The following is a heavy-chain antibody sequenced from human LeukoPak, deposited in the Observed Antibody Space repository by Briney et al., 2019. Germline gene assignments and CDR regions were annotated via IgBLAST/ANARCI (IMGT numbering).Heavy chain of an antibody. CDR2: ITISGTT. CDR1: GFTFSNYA. Sequence: PGGSLRLSCAASGFTFSNYAMTWVPQAPGKGLEWVSTITISGTTYHGDSVKARFTISRDNSKNTLYLQMNSLKPEDTAVNSCAKDSRTGSPRAFDSWGQGTLVIVSS. CDR3: AKDSRTGSPRAFDS. D-gene: IGHD1-26*01. J-gene: IGHJ4*02. V-gene: IGHV3-23*01.